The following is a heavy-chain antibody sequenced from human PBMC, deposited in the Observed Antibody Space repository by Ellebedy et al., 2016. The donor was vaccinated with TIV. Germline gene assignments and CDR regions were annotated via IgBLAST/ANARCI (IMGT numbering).Heavy chain of an antibody. J-gene: IGHJ6*02. V-gene: IGHV1-8*01. CDR3: ARDFEFMIYVNGGEYYHYALDV. CDR1: GYAFTSYD. CDR2: INPNSGNT. Sequence: AASVKVSCKASGYAFTSYDINWVRQAPGQGLEWMGWINPNSGNTGYAQKFQGRVTMTRDNSISTAYMELSSLTSEATAVYYCARDFEFMIYVNGGEYYHYALDVWGQGTTVTVAS. D-gene: IGHD3-10*02.